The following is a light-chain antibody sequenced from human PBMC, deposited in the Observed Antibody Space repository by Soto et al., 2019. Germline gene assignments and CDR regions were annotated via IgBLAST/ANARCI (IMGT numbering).Light chain of an antibody. J-gene: IGKJ3*01. CDR3: QQYFNTPSFT. CDR1: QSVLTNTNNKSF. V-gene: IGKV4-1*01. CDR2: WAS. Sequence: DVVMTRTPDSLAVSLGERATINCKSSQSVLTNTNNKSFLAWYQQKPGQPPKLLIYWASTRESGVPDRFSGSGSGTDFTLTINSLQAEDVAVYYCQQYFNTPSFTFGPGTKVDIK.